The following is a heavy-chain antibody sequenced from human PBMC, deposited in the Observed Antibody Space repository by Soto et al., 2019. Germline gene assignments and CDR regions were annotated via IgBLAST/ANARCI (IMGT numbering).Heavy chain of an antibody. CDR2: ISSSGSTI. CDR3: ARDYYYDSSGYEPSPSYYYYYGMDV. V-gene: IGHV3-48*03. J-gene: IGHJ6*02. Sequence: GGSLRLSCAASGFTFSSYEMNWVRQAPGKGLKWVSYISSSGSTIYYADSVKGRFTISRDNAKNSLYLQMNSLRAEDTAVYYCARDYYYDSSGYEPSPSYYYYYGMDVWGQGTTVTVSS. CDR1: GFTFSSYE. D-gene: IGHD3-22*01.